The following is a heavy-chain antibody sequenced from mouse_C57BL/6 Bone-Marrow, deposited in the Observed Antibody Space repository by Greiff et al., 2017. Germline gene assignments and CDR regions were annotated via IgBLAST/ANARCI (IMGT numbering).Heavy chain of an antibody. Sequence: DVHLVESGGGLVQPGGSLSLSCAASGFTFTDYYMSWVRQPPGKALEWLGFIRNKANGYTTEYSASVKGRFTISRDNSQSILYLQMNALRAEDSATYYCARYMGYYGSSDNYFDYWGQGTTLTVSS. CDR1: GFTFTDYY. V-gene: IGHV7-3*01. D-gene: IGHD1-1*01. J-gene: IGHJ2*01. CDR3: ARYMGYYGSSDNYFDY. CDR2: IRNKANGYTT.